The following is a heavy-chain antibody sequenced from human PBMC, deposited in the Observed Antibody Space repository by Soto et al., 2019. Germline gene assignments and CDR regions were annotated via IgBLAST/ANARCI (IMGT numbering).Heavy chain of an antibody. D-gene: IGHD1-1*01. V-gene: IGHV4-4*07. CDR1: CASISGFY. CDR3: VRDGTKTLRDWFDP. Sequence: SETLSLTCTVSCASISGFYWSWIRKSSGRGLEWIGRIYATGTTDYNPFLKSRVMMSVDTSKKQFSLKLRSVTAADTAVYYCVRDGTKTLRDWFDPWGQGISVTVS. J-gene: IGHJ5*02. CDR2: IYATGTT.